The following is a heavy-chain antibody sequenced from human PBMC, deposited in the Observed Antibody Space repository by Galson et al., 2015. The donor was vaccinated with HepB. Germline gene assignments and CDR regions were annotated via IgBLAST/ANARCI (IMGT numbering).Heavy chain of an antibody. J-gene: IGHJ4*02. CDR1: GFIFKDYA. CDR3: AKGRGWYTGFDS. V-gene: IGHV3-23*01. Sequence: SLRLSCAGSGFIFKDYALTWVRQAPGKGLQWVAGISGDTYGKYYTDSVKGRFTISRDNSNNRLYLQMTNMRADDTATYYCAKGRGWYTGFDSWGQRALVTVS. CDR2: ISGDTYGK. D-gene: IGHD6-19*01.